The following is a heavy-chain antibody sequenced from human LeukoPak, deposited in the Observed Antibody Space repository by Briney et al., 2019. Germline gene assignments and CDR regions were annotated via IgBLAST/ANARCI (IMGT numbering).Heavy chain of an antibody. D-gene: IGHD5-18*01. Sequence: GGALRLSCAASGFTFSSYKMNLVRQAPGEGPGWGSSISSSSSYIYYADSVKGRFTISRDNAKNSLYLQMNSLRAEDTAVYYCARDRRYSYGYPNWFDPWGQGTLVTVSS. J-gene: IGHJ5*02. CDR3: ARDRRYSYGYPNWFDP. CDR2: ISSSSSYI. CDR1: GFTFSSYK. V-gene: IGHV3-21*01.